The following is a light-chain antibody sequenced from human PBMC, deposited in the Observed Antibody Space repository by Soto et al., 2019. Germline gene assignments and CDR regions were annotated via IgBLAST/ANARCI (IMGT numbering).Light chain of an antibody. J-gene: IGKJ1*01. CDR3: QQSYSNPRT. CDR1: QSISSY. CDR2: AAS. V-gene: IGKV1-39*01. Sequence: DIQMTQSPSSLSASVGDRVTITCRASQSISSYLNWYQQKPGKAPKVLIYAASSLQSGVPSGFSSSGSGTDFTLTISSLQPEDFATYYCQQSYSNPRTFGQGTKVEIK.